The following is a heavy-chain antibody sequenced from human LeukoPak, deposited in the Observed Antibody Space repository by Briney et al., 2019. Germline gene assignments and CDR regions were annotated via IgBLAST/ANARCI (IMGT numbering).Heavy chain of an antibody. Sequence: SETLSLTCAVSGGSISSSNWWGWVRQPPGKGLEWIGEIYHSGSTNYNPSLRSRVTISVDKSRNQFSLKLSSVTAADTAVYYCAREATMGRGVISYYYYGMDVWGKGTTVTVSS. V-gene: IGHV4-4*02. CDR2: IYHSGST. D-gene: IGHD3-10*01. J-gene: IGHJ6*04. CDR1: GGSISSSNW. CDR3: AREATMGRGVISYYYYGMDV.